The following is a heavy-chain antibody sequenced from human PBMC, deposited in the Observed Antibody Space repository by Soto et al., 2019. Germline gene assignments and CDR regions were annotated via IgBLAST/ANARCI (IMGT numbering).Heavy chain of an antibody. D-gene: IGHD6-13*01. CDR1: GGTFSSYT. Sequence: ASVKVSCKASGGTFSSYTISWVRQAPGQGLEWMGRIIPILGIANYAQKFPGRVTITAAKSTSTAYMELSSLRSEDTAVYYCARASAAGTAVSYYYMDVWGKGTTVTVSS. CDR2: IIPILGIA. V-gene: IGHV1-69*02. CDR3: ARASAAGTAVSYYYMDV. J-gene: IGHJ6*03.